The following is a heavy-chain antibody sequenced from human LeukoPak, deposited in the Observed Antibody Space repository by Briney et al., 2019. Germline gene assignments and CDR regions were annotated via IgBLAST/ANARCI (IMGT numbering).Heavy chain of an antibody. Sequence: ASVKVSCKASGYTFTGYYMHWVRQAPGQGLEWMGWINPNSGGTNYAQKFQGRVTMTRDTSISTAYMELRSLRSEDTAVYYCARVYYSNSYDYWYFDLWGRGTLVTVSS. CDR3: ARVYYSNSYDYWYFDL. J-gene: IGHJ2*01. CDR2: INPNSGGT. CDR1: GYTFTGYY. D-gene: IGHD6-13*01. V-gene: IGHV1-2*02.